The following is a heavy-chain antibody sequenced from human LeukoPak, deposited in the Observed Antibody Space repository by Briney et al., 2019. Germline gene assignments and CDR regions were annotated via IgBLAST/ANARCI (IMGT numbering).Heavy chain of an antibody. CDR2: IYTSGST. D-gene: IGHD2-15*01. Sequence: SETLSLTCTVSGGSISSYYWSWIRQPGGKGLEWIGRIYTSGSTNYNPSLKSRVTMSVDTSKNQFSLKLSSVTAADTAVYYCARVMGNCSGGSCYSAIEAFDIWGQGTMVTVSS. J-gene: IGHJ3*02. CDR1: GGSISSYY. V-gene: IGHV4-4*07. CDR3: ARVMGNCSGGSCYSAIEAFDI.